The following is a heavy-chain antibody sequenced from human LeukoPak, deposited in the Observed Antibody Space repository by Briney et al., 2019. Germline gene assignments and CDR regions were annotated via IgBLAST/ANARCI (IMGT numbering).Heavy chain of an antibody. Sequence: GGSLRLSCAASGFTFSNAWMYWVRQAPGKGVEWVGRIKSKISGGTTDYAAPVKGRFTISRDDSKNPLYLQMNSLKTEDPAVYYCTTDAPYYYGSGTKTDAFDLWGQGTMVTVSS. CDR1: GFTFSNAW. D-gene: IGHD3-10*01. CDR2: IKSKISGGTT. CDR3: TTDAPYYYGSGTKTDAFDL. J-gene: IGHJ3*01. V-gene: IGHV3-15*01.